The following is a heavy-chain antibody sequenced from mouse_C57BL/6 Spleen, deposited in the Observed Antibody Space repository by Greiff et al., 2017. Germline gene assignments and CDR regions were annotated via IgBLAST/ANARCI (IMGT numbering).Heavy chain of an antibody. CDR1: GYTFTSYW. Sequence: QVQLQQPGAELVKPGASVKLSCKASGYTFTSYWMHWVKQRPGQGLEWIGMIHPNSGSTNYNEKFKSKATLTVDKSSSTAYMQLSSLTSEDSAVYYCARRGGTSPPYYFDYWGQGTTLTVSS. D-gene: IGHD6-1*01. J-gene: IGHJ2*01. CDR2: IHPNSGST. CDR3: ARRGGTSPPYYFDY. V-gene: IGHV1-64*01.